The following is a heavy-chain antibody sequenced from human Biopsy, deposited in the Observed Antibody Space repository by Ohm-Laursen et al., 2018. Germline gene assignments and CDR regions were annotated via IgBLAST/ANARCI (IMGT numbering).Heavy chain of an antibody. Sequence: EASVKVSCKASGYTFNAYYIHWMRQAPGQGLEWMGWINPATGETRYAQRFQGRVTMTRDTSVTTAYMQLSSLTSDDTALYYRAKPSGGVSTIGFDPWGQGTQVIVSS. D-gene: IGHD3-16*01. CDR2: INPATGET. J-gene: IGHJ5*02. V-gene: IGHV1-2*02. CDR3: AKPSGGVSTIGFDP. CDR1: GYTFNAYY.